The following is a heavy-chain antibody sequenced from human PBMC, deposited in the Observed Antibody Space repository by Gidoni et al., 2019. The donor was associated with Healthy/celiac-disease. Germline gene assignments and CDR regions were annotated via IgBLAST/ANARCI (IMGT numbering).Heavy chain of an antibody. CDR3: ARDRREYYDFWSGYYGFDY. J-gene: IGHJ4*02. D-gene: IGHD3-3*01. CDR2: ISSSSSYR. Sequence: EVQLVESGGGLVTPGGSLRLSCAASGFPFSRYSMNWVRQAPGKGLAWVSSISSSSSYRYYADSVKGRFTISRDNAKNSLYLQMNSLRAEDTAVYYCARDRREYYDFWSGYYGFDYWGQGTLVTVSS. V-gene: IGHV3-21*01. CDR1: GFPFSRYS.